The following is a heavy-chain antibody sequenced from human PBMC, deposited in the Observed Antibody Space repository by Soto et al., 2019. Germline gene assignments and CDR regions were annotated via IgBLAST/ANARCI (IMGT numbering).Heavy chain of an antibody. D-gene: IGHD3-10*01. CDR2: IIPILGIA. V-gene: IGHV1-69*02. CDR3: ARGAGGSGIDY. Sequence: QVQLVQSGAEVKKPGSSVKVSCKASGGTFSSYTISWVRQAPGQGLEWMGRIIPILGIANYAQKFQGRVTMTADKSTSTAYMELSSLRSEDTAVYYCARGAGGSGIDYWGQGTLVTVSS. CDR1: GGTFSSYT. J-gene: IGHJ4*02.